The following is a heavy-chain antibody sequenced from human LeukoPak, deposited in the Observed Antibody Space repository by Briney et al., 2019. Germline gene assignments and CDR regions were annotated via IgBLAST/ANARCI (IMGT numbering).Heavy chain of an antibody. CDR1: GGSISSGSHH. D-gene: IGHD4-11*01. J-gene: IGHJ4*02. Sequence: KPSETLSLTCTVSGGSISSGSHHWGWFRQSPGKGLEWSGEINHSGSTNYNPSLKSRVTISVDKSKNQFSLKLSSVTAADTAVYYCARRTTVTIPFGYWGQGTLVTVSS. V-gene: IGHV4-39*07. CDR2: INHSGST. CDR3: ARRTTVTIPFGY.